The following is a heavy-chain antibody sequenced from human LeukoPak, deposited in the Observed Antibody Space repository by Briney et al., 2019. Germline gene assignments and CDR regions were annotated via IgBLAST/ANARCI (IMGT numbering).Heavy chain of an antibody. CDR3: AIVVQQLLLALDY. CDR1: GYTLTELS. D-gene: IGHD6-13*01. J-gene: IGHJ4*02. V-gene: IGHV1-24*01. Sequence: ASVKVSCKVSGYTLTELSMHWVRQAPGKGLEWMGGFDPEDGETIYAQKFQGRVTMTEDTSTDTACMELSSLRSEGTAVYYCAIVVQQLLLALDYWGQGTLVTVSS. CDR2: FDPEDGET.